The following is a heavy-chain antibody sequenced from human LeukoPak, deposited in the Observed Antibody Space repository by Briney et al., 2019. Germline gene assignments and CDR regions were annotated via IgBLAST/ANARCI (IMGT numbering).Heavy chain of an antibody. CDR3: ARTLRKWRFSRYYYYMDV. J-gene: IGHJ6*03. V-gene: IGHV1-8*01. CDR2: MNPNSGNT. D-gene: IGHD5-12*01. CDR1: GYTFTSYD. Sequence: GASVKVSCKASGYTFTSYDINWVQQATGQGLEWMGWMNPNSGNTGYAQKFQGRVTMTRNTSISTAYMELSSLRSEDTAVYYCARTLRKWRFSRYYYYMDVWGKGTTVTVSS.